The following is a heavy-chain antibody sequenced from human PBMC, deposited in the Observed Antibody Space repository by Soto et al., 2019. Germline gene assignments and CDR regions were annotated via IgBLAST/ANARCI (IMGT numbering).Heavy chain of an antibody. CDR3: AGSSDGGRDN. CDR1: GFSLSDYS. J-gene: IGHJ4*02. Sequence: EVQLVESGGGLVKPGGSLRLSCAASGFSLSDYSMNWIRQAPGKGLEWVASISSSSSFIHYAESMKGRFTISRDNAKNSLYRQMNSLAAEATAVYYCAGSSDGGRDNWGQGTLVTVSS. D-gene: IGHD1-26*01. V-gene: IGHV3-21*01. CDR2: ISSSSSFI.